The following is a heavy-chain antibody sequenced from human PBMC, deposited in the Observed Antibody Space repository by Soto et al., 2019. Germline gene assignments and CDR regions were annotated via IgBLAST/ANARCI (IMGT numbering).Heavy chain of an antibody. V-gene: IGHV3-21*01. D-gene: IGHD3-3*01. CDR2: ISSSSSYI. Sequence: GGSLRLSCAASGFTFSSYSMNWVRQAPGKGLEWVSSISSSSSYIYYADSVKGRFTISRDNAKNSLYLQMNSLRAEDTAVYYCASEPYYDFWSGSRGAFDIWGQRTMVTVSS. CDR3: ASEPYYDFWSGSRGAFDI. CDR1: GFTFSSYS. J-gene: IGHJ3*02.